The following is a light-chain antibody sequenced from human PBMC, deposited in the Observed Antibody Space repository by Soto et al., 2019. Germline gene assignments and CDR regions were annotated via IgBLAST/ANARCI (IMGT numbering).Light chain of an antibody. CDR2: AAS. CDR3: QQFNSYPLT. CDR1: RDISSY. J-gene: IGKJ4*01. V-gene: IGKV1-9*01. Sequence: DIQLTQSPTFLSASVGDRLTITCVASRDISSYLAWYQQKPGKAPKVLIYAASTLRSGVPSRFSGSGFGTAFTLTISSLQPEDFATYFCQQFNSYPLTFGGGTKVDIK.